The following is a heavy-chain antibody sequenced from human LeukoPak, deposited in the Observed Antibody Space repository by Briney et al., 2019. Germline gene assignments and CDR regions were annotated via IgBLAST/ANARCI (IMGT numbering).Heavy chain of an antibody. Sequence: SGGSLRLSCAASGFTFSSYSINWVRQAPGKGLEWVSSISSSSSYIYYADSGKGRFTLSRDNARNSLYLQMNSLRAEDTALYYCARATTVTTLVDAFDIWGRGTMVTVSS. CDR1: GFTFSSYS. D-gene: IGHD4-17*01. J-gene: IGHJ3*02. CDR3: ARATTVTTLVDAFDI. CDR2: ISSSSSYI. V-gene: IGHV3-21*01.